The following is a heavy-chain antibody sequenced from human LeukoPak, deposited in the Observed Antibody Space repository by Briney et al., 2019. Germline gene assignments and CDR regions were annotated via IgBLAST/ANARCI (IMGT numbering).Heavy chain of an antibody. CDR2: ISSSGSTI. D-gene: IGHD5-12*01. CDR1: GFTFSSYE. V-gene: IGHV3-48*03. Sequence: GGSLRLSCAASGFTFSSYEMNWVRQAPGKGLEWVSYISSSGSTIYYADSVKGRFTISRDNAKNSLYLQMNSLRAEDTAVYYCAGDDRVATIQYYFDYWGQGTLVTVSS. CDR3: AGDDRVATIQYYFDY. J-gene: IGHJ4*02.